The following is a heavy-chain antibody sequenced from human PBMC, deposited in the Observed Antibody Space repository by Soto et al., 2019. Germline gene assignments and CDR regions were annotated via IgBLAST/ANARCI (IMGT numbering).Heavy chain of an antibody. J-gene: IGHJ4*02. CDR1: GGSISSGDYY. Sequence: QVPLQESGPGLVKPSQTLSLPGTVSGGSISSGDYYWSWILQPPGKGPEWIGYIYYSGSTYYNPSLKIRVTISVDTSKNQFSLELSSVTAADTAVYDCARESIAGRRGDYCGQGTMVTVAS. V-gene: IGHV4-30-4*01. CDR2: IYYSGST. CDR3: ARESIAGRRGDY. D-gene: IGHD6-6*01.